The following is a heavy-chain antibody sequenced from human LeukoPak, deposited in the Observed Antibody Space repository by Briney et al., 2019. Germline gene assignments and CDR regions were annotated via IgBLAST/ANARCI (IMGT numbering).Heavy chain of an antibody. CDR3: ARDDPRTPYYFDY. V-gene: IGHV1-18*04. CDR1: GYTFSSYG. D-gene: IGHD1-14*01. J-gene: IGHJ4*02. Sequence: ASVKVSCNASGYTFSSYGISWERQAPGQGLECRGWISAYNGNTNYAQKLQRRVTMTTDTSTSTAYMELRSLRSDDTAVYYCARDDPRTPYYFDYWGQGTLVTVSS. CDR2: ISAYNGNT.